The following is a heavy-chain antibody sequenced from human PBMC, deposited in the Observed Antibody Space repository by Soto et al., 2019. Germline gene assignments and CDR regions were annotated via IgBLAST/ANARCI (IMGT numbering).Heavy chain of an antibody. Sequence: EVQLVESGGGLVKPGGSLRLSCAASGFTFRSYTMNWVRQARGRGLEWVSSISSPTTYINYADSVRGRFTISRDNAKNSLHLQMNSLRAEDTAVYYCARETSGYDVYFDYWGQGSLVTVSS. J-gene: IGHJ4*02. V-gene: IGHV3-21*06. CDR2: ISSPTTYI. D-gene: IGHD5-12*01. CDR1: GFTFRSYT. CDR3: ARETSGYDVYFDY.